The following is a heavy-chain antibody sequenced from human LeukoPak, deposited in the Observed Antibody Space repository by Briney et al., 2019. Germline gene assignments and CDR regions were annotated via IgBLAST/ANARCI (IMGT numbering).Heavy chain of an antibody. V-gene: IGHV3-33*01. D-gene: IGHD5-24*01. CDR1: GFTFSSYG. CDR3: ARGLRWLQFVQFDY. Sequence: GGSLRLSCAASGFTFSSYGMHWVRQAPGKGLEWVAVIWYDGSNKYYADSVKGRFTISRDNSKNTLYLQMNSLRAEDTAVYYCARGLRWLQFVQFDYWGQGTLVTVSS. J-gene: IGHJ4*02. CDR2: IWYDGSNK.